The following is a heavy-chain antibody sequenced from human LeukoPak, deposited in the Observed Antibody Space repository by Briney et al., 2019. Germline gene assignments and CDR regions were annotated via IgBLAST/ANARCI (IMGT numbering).Heavy chain of an antibody. J-gene: IGHJ6*03. D-gene: IGHD4-11*01. CDR2: IYYSGST. CDR1: GGSISSSSYY. CDR3: ARETTTVTTRYYYYYMDV. V-gene: IGHV4-39*07. Sequence: SETLSLTCTVSGGSISSSSYYWGWIRQPPGKGLEWIGSIYYSGSTYYNPSLKSRVTISVDTSKNQFSLKLSSVTAADTAVYYCARETTTVTTRYYYYYMDVWGKGTTVTVSS.